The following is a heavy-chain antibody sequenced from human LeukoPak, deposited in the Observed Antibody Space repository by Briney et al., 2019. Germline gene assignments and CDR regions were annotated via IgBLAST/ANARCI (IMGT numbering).Heavy chain of an antibody. V-gene: IGHV4-38-2*02. Sequence: PSETLSLTCSVSGYSISSGYYWAWIRQPPGKGLEWIGSIDHSGSTYYNPSLKSRVTISVVTSKNKFSLKLRSVTAADTAVYYCARHLMGPDDSIAPTGAFDIWGQGTMVTVSS. D-gene: IGHD3-22*01. CDR2: IDHSGST. J-gene: IGHJ3*02. CDR3: ARHLMGPDDSIAPTGAFDI. CDR1: GYSISSGYY.